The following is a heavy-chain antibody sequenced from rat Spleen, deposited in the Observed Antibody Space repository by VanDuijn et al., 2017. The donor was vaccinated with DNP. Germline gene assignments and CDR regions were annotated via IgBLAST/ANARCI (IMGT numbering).Heavy chain of an antibody. Sequence: EVQLVESGGGPVQPGRSLKLSCVASGFMFSNYWMTWIRQAPGKGLEWVASISNTGDKTYYSDSVKGRFSLSRDNAKSTLYLQMNSLRSEDTATYYCARLPSYVMDAWGQGASVTVSS. CDR3: ARLPSYVMDA. V-gene: IGHV5-31*01. CDR1: GFMFSNYW. CDR2: ISNTGDKT. D-gene: IGHD1-4*01. J-gene: IGHJ4*01.